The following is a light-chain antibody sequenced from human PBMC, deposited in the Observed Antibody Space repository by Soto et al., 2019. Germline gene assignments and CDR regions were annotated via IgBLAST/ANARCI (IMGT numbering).Light chain of an antibody. CDR3: CTFAGRTFV. V-gene: IGLV2-11*01. Sequence: QSALTQPRSVSGSPGQSVTVSCTGTSSDVGAYNYVAWYQQHPGKVPKLMISDVNKRPSGVPDRFSGSKSGNTASLTISGLRSEDEADYYCCTFAGRTFVFGTGTQLTVL. J-gene: IGLJ7*01. CDR2: DVN. CDR1: SSDVGAYNY.